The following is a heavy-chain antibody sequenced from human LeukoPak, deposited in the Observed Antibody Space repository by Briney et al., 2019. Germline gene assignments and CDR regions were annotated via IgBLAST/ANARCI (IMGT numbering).Heavy chain of an antibody. CDR3: ARDRAPKNGGYSSSWYYFDY. CDR2: INPNSGGT. V-gene: IGHV1-2*02. CDR1: GYTFTGYY. J-gene: IGHJ4*02. D-gene: IGHD6-13*01. Sequence: GASVKVSCKASGYTFTGYYMHWVRQAPGQGLEWMGWINPNSGGTNYAQKFQGRVTMTRDTSISTAYMELSRLRSDDTAVYYCARDRAPKNGGYSSSWYYFDYWGQGTLVTVSS.